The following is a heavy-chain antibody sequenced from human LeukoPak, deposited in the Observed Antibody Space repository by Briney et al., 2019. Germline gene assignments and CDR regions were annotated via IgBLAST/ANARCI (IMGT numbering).Heavy chain of an antibody. CDR3: AKAPVGYYYDSSGERYFDY. Sequence: AGSLRLSCAASGFTFSSYGMHWVRQAPGQGLEWVSAISGSGGSTYNADSVKGRFTISRDNSKNTLYLQMNSLRAEETAVYYCAKAPVGYYYDSSGERYFDYWGQGTLVTVSS. J-gene: IGHJ4*02. CDR1: GFTFSSYG. D-gene: IGHD3-22*01. V-gene: IGHV3-23*01. CDR2: ISGSGGST.